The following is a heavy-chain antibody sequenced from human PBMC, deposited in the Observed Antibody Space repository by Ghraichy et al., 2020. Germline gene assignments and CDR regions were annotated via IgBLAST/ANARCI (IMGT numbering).Heavy chain of an antibody. CDR1: GDSISSRSHY. CDR3: ARHASCQQRVLLLHHYLFDN. J-gene: IGHJ4*02. D-gene: IGHD6-13*01. V-gene: IGHV4-39*01. CDR2: IFYNGHT. Sequence: SETLSLTCCVSGDSISSRSHYWGWIRQPPGKGLEWIATIFYNGHTYYNPSLQSRVTISVDTSTNQFSLRLTSVTAADTAIYYCARHASCQQRVLLLHHYLFDNWGQGTLVTVFS.